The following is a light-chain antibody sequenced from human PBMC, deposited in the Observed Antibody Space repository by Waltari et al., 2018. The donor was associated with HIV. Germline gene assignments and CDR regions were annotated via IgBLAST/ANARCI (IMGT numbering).Light chain of an antibody. V-gene: IGKV1-5*03. Sequence: DIQMTQSPSTLSTSVGDRITITCRASQSIDTWLAWYQQKPGKDPKLLVYKASSLESGVPSRFRGSGSGTEFTLTISSLQPDDFATYYCQHYNTSSPWTFGQGTRVDI. CDR3: QHYNTSSPWT. J-gene: IGKJ1*01. CDR2: KAS. CDR1: QSIDTW.